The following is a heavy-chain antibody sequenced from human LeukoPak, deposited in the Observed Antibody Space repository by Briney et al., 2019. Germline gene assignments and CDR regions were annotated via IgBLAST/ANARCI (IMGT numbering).Heavy chain of an antibody. CDR1: GYTFTNYY. CDR2: INPSGGST. D-gene: IGHD4-23*01. Sequence: ASVKVSCKASGYTFTNYYMHWVRQAPGQGLEWMGIINPSGGSTSYTQMFQGRVTMTRDTSTSTVYMELSGLRSEDTAVYYCARADYGGNSDYYYYGLDVWGQGTTVTVSS. V-gene: IGHV1-46*01. CDR3: ARADYGGNSDYYYYGLDV. J-gene: IGHJ6*02.